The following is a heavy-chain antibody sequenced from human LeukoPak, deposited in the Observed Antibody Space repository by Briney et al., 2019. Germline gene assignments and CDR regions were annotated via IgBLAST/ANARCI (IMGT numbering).Heavy chain of an antibody. CDR1: GYTFTNYN. J-gene: IGHJ4*02. CDR2: ISPYNGDT. V-gene: IGHV1-18*01. CDR3: AREAADHLDY. Sequence: VASVTVSCKPSGYTFTNYNLAWVRQAPGEGLEWMGWISPYNGDTNYAPKFQGRVTLTTDTSTSTGYMELRNLRSDDTAVYYCAREAADHLDYWGQGTLVTVSS.